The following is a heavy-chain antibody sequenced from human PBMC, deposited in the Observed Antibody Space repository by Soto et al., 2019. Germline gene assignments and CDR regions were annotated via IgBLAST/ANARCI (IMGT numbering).Heavy chain of an antibody. J-gene: IGHJ6*03. CDR2: IWYDGSNK. CDR3: ARDQYCSGGSCHLVGHYYYYMDV. Sequence: SLRLSYAASGFTFSSYGLPPDRQAQGKGLEWVAVIWYDGSNKYYADSVKGRFTISRDNSKNTLYLQMNSLRAEDTAVYYCARDQYCSGGSCHLVGHYYYYMDVWGKGTTVTVSS. D-gene: IGHD2-15*01. V-gene: IGHV3-33*01. CDR1: GFTFSSYG.